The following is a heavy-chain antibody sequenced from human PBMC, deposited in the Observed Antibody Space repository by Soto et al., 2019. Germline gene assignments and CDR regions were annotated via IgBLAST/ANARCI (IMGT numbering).Heavy chain of an antibody. D-gene: IGHD3-16*01. CDR1: GFTLSNNY. CDR3: ASGEGSGSNALGH. V-gene: IGHV3-66*01. CDR2: IQDGGSI. Sequence: EVLLEESGGGFVQPGGSLRLSWAASGFTLSNNYMTWVRQAPGKGLEWVAVIQDGGSISYADSVSDRFIISRDNSKNTVFLEMNNLRPGDTAVYFCASGEGSGSNALGHSGQGTLVTVSS. J-gene: IGHJ4*02.